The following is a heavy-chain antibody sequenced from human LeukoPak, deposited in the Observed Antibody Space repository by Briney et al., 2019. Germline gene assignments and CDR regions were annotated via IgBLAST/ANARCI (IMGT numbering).Heavy chain of an antibody. Sequence: GGSLRLSSASSGFTFSSYSMNLVRQAPGKGLEWVSNISSSSSTIYYADSVKGRFTISRDNAKNSLYLQMNSLRAEDTAVYYCAREMATITYFDYWGQGTLVTVSS. CDR2: ISSSSSTI. D-gene: IGHD5-24*01. V-gene: IGHV3-48*04. CDR1: GFTFSSYS. CDR3: AREMATITYFDY. J-gene: IGHJ4*02.